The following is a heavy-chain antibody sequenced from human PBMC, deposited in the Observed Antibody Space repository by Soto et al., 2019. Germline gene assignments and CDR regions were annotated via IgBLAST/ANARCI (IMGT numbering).Heavy chain of an antibody. CDR2: INAGNGNT. Sequence: ASVKVSCKASGDTFTTYYLHWVRQAPGQRLEWMGWINAGNGNTKYSQKFQGRVTITRDTSASTAYMELSSLRSEDTAVYYCARGPGYSYGDYWGQGTLVTVSS. V-gene: IGHV1-3*01. CDR1: GDTFTTYY. J-gene: IGHJ4*02. D-gene: IGHD5-18*01. CDR3: ARGPGYSYGDY.